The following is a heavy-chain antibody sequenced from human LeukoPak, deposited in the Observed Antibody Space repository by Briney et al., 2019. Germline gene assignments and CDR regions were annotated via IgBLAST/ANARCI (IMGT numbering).Heavy chain of an antibody. V-gene: IGHV1-69*13. CDR2: IIPIFGTA. CDR3: ARRDGYDSTTFDY. Sequence: SVKVSCKASGGTFSSYAISWVRQAPGQGLEWMGGIIPIFGTANYAQKFQGRVTITADESTSTAYMELSSLRSEDTAVYYCARRDGYDSTTFDYWGREPWSPSPQ. CDR1: GGTFSSYA. D-gene: IGHD5-24*01. J-gene: IGHJ4*02.